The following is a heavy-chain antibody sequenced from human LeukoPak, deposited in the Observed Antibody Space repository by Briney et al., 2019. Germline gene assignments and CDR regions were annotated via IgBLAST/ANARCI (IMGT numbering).Heavy chain of an antibody. V-gene: IGHV3-23*01. CDR2: IGGSASNT. Sequence: PGGSLRLSCAASGFTFSSYAMSWVRQAPGKGLEWVSAIGGSASNTYYADSVKGRFTISRGNSRNTLYLQMNSLRAEDTAVYYCANVEWPLDYWGQGTLVTVSS. J-gene: IGHJ4*02. D-gene: IGHD1-26*01. CDR3: ANVEWPLDY. CDR1: GFTFSSYA.